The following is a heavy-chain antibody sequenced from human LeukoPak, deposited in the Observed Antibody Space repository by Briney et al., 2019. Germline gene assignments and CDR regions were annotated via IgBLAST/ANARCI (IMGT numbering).Heavy chain of an antibody. CDR1: GGSFSGYY. D-gene: IGHD6-13*01. V-gene: IGHV4-34*01. CDR2: INHSGST. Sequence: SETLSLTCAVYGGSFSGYYWSWIRQPPGKGLEWIGEINHSGSTNYNPSLKSRVTISVDTSKNQFSLKLSSVTAADTAVYYCARGQTGIAAAGTGFVFTYFDYWGQGTLVTVSS. CDR3: ARGQTGIAAAGTGFVFTYFDY. J-gene: IGHJ4*02.